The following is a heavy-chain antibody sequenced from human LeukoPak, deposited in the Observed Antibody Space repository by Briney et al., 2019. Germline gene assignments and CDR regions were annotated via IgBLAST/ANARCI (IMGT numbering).Heavy chain of an antibody. CDR2: ISYDGSNK. V-gene: IGHV3-30-3*01. D-gene: IGHD2-2*01. CDR3: ARDIVVVPAAIMDV. Sequence: GGSLRLSCAASGFTFSSYAMHWVRQAPGKGLEWVAVISYDGSNKYYAGSVKGRFTISRDNSKNTLYLQMNSLRAEDTAVYYCARDIVVVPAAIMDVWGKGTTVTVSS. J-gene: IGHJ6*04. CDR1: GFTFSSYA.